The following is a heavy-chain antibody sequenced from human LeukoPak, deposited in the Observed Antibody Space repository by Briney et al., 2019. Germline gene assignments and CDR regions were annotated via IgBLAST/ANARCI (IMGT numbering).Heavy chain of an antibody. Sequence: GGSLRLSCAASGFTFSDYWMNWVRQAPGKGLEWVSAIVGSGSSTYYADSVKGRFTISRDNSKNTLYLQLNRLRAEDTAVYYCAKWGDYDILTGYYDSDYWGQGTLVTVSS. CDR3: AKWGDYDILTGYYDSDY. CDR1: GFTFSDYW. J-gene: IGHJ4*02. D-gene: IGHD3-9*01. V-gene: IGHV3-23*01. CDR2: IVGSGSST.